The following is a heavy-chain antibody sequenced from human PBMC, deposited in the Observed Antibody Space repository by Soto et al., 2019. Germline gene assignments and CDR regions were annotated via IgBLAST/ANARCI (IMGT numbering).Heavy chain of an antibody. Sequence: GGSLRLSCAASGFTLSSYGMHWVRQAPGKGLEWVAVIWYDGSNKYYADSVKGRFTISRDNSKNTLYLQMNSLRAEDTAVYYCARDPSKYPGAHDAFDIWGQGTMVTVSS. CDR1: GFTLSSYG. V-gene: IGHV3-33*01. CDR3: ARDPSKYPGAHDAFDI. D-gene: IGHD1-26*01. J-gene: IGHJ3*02. CDR2: IWYDGSNK.